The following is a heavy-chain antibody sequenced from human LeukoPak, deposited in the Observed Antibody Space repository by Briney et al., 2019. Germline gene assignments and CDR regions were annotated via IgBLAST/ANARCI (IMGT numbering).Heavy chain of an antibody. V-gene: IGHV4-4*07. J-gene: IGHJ3*02. Sequence: PSETLSLTCSVSGDSISNYYWSWIRQPAGKGLEWIGRIYTSGSTNYNPSLKSRVTISVDTSKNQFSLKLSSVTAADTAVYYCASLTTAEAFDIWGQGTMVTVSS. CDR2: IYTSGST. CDR1: GDSISNYY. D-gene: IGHD3-22*01. CDR3: ASLTTAEAFDI.